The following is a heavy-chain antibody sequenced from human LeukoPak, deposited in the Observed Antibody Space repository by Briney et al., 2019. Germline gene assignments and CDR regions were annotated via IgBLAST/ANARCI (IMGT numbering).Heavy chain of an antibody. CDR1: GGSISSGGYY. D-gene: IGHD2/OR15-2a*01. J-gene: IGHJ6*02. V-gene: IGHV4-31*03. Sequence: PSQTLSLTCTVSGGSISSGGYYWSWIRQHPGKGLEWIGYIYYSGSTYHNPSLKSRVTISVDTSKNQFSLKLSSVTAADTAVYYCARVTYFSLYHYGMDVWGQGTTVTVSS. CDR2: IYYSGST. CDR3: ARVTYFSLYHYGMDV.